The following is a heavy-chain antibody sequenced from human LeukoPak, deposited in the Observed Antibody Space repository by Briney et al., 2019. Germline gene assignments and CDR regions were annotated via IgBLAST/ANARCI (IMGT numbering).Heavy chain of an antibody. CDR2: INSDGSST. V-gene: IGHV3-74*01. D-gene: IGHD3-10*01. Sequence: GGSLRLSCAASGFTFSSHWMHWVRQAPGKGLVWVSHINSDGSSTSDADSVKGRFTISRDNAKNTLYLQMNSLRAEDTAVYYCVREYGSFRYFDYWGQGTLVTVSS. CDR3: VREYGSFRYFDY. CDR1: GFTFSSHW. J-gene: IGHJ4*02.